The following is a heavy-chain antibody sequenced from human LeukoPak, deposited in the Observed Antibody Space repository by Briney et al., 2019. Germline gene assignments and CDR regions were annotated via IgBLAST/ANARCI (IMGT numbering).Heavy chain of an antibody. CDR1: GYTLTELS. D-gene: IGHD2-15*01. CDR3: ATTLYCSGGSCYEEGFDY. V-gene: IGHV1-24*01. Sequence: ASVKVSCKVSGYTLTELSMHWVRQAPGKGLEWMGGFDPEDGETIYAQKFQGRVTMTEDTSTDTAYMELSSLRSEDTAVYYCATTLYCSGGSCYEEGFDYWGQGTLVTVSS. CDR2: FDPEDGET. J-gene: IGHJ4*02.